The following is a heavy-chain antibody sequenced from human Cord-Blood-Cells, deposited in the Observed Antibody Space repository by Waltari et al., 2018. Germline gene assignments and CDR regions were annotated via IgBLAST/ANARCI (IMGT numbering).Heavy chain of an antibody. V-gene: IGHV1-2*02. CDR1: GYTFTGYY. CDR2: INPNGGGT. J-gene: IGHJ3*02. D-gene: IGHD6-6*01. CDR3: ARVGVAARAFDI. Sequence: QVQLVQSGAEVKKPGASVKVSCKASGYTFTGYYMHRVRQAPGQVLEGMGWINPNGGGTNYAQKFHGRVTMTRDTAISTAYMELSRLRSDDTAVYYCARVGVAARAFDIWGQGTMLTVSS.